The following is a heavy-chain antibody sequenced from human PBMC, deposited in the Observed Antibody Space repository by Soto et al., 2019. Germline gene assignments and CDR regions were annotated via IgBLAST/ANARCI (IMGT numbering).Heavy chain of an antibody. V-gene: IGHV1-18*01. J-gene: IGHJ4*02. D-gene: IGHD6-13*01. CDR1: GYTFTSYG. Sequence: ASVKVSCKASGYTFTSYGISWVRQAPGQGLEWMGWISAYNGNTNYAQKLQGRVTMTTDTSTSTAYMELRILRSDDTAVYYCGLLYSSSWYDYWGQGTLVTVSS. CDR2: ISAYNGNT. CDR3: GLLYSSSWYDY.